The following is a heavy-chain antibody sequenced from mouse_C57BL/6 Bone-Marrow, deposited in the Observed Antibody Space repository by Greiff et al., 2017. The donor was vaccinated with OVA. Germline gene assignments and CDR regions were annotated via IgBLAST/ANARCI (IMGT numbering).Heavy chain of an antibody. CDR2: FYPGSGSI. J-gene: IGHJ2*01. CDR3: ARHLFYYGSSSYYFDD. D-gene: IGHD1-1*01. Sequence: QVQLQQSGAELVKPGASVKLSCKASGYTFTEYTIHWVKQRSGQGLEWIGWFYPGSGSIKYNEKFKDQATLTADKSSSTVYMELSRLTSEDSAVYFCARHLFYYGSSSYYFDDWGQGTTLTVSS. V-gene: IGHV1-62-2*01. CDR1: GYTFTEYT.